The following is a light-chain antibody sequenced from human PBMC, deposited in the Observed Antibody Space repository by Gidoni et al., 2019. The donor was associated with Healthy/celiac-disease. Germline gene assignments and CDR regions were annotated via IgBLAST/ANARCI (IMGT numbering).Light chain of an antibody. CDR3: QQYGT. Sequence: EIVLTQSPGTLSLSPGERATLSCRASQSVSSSYLAWYQQKPGQAPRLLIYGASSSATGIPDRLSGSWSGTDFTLTISRLEPDDFAVYYCQQYGTFGGGTKVEIK. CDR2: GAS. J-gene: IGKJ4*01. CDR1: QSVSSSY. V-gene: IGKV3-20*01.